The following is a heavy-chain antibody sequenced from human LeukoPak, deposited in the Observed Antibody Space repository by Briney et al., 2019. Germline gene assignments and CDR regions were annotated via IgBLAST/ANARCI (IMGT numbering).Heavy chain of an antibody. CDR2: ISWHGGTI. J-gene: IGHJ6*02. D-gene: IGHD3-16*01. CDR3: AKALLYEGNHYYYGMDV. CDR1: GFTFNDYA. V-gene: IGHV3-9*01. Sequence: PGRSLRLSCAASGFTFNDYAMYLVRQAPGKGLEWVSGISWHGGTIGYADSVKGRFTISRDNAKNSLYLQMNSLRAEDTALYYCAKALLYEGNHYYYGMDVWGQGTTVTVSS.